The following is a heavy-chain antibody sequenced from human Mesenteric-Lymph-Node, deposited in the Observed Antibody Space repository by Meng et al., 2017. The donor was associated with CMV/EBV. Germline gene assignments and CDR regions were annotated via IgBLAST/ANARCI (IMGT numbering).Heavy chain of an antibody. Sequence: SCKASGYSFTSYGISWVRQAPGQGLEWLGWISVYSGNTNYAQKFQGRATMATDTSTSAAYMELRSLRSDDTAVYYCARCGSSCDNDYWGQGTLVTVSS. CDR3: ARCGSSCDNDY. CDR2: ISVYSGNT. V-gene: IGHV1-18*01. J-gene: IGHJ4*02. CDR1: GYSFTSYG. D-gene: IGHD2-15*01.